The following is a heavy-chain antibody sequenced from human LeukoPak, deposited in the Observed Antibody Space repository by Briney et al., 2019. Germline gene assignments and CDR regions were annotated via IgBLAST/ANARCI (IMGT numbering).Heavy chain of an antibody. J-gene: IGHJ6*02. V-gene: IGHV4-31*03. D-gene: IGHD3-16*01. CDR2: IYYSGST. Sequence: SETLSLTCTVSGGSISSGGYYWSWIRQHPGKGLEWIGYIYYSGSTYYNPSLKSRVTISVDTSKNQFSLKLSSVTAADTAVYYCARIKGGRYYYYYYGMDVWGQGTTVTVSS. CDR1: GGSISSGGYY. CDR3: ARIKGGRYYYYYYGMDV.